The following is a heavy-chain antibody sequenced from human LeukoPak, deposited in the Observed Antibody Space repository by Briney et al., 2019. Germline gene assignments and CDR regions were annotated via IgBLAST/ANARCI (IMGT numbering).Heavy chain of an antibody. Sequence: PSETLSLTCTVSGGSTSSYYWSWIRQPPGKGLEWIGRIFTSGVISGNTNYNPSLESRVTMSVHASNNHFSLKLTSVTAADTAIYYCARDRYYYDTSGYYSAFETWGQGTMVTVSS. CDR2: IFTSGVISGNT. D-gene: IGHD3-22*01. J-gene: IGHJ3*02. V-gene: IGHV4-4*07. CDR3: ARDRYYYDTSGYYSAFET. CDR1: GGSTSSYY.